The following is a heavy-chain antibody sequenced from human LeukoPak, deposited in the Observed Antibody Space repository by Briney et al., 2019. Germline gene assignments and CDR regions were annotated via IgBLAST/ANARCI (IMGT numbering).Heavy chain of an antibody. CDR3: VKEGEGPSYAPKTGPPT. CDR1: GFSFSSCA. D-gene: IGHD2-2*01. J-gene: IGHJ5*02. V-gene: IGHV3-23*01. CDR2: VSDDGNSR. Sequence: PGGSLRLSCAASGFSFSSCAMIWVRQAPGKGPQWVSGVSDDGNSRYYADSLKGRFTNSRDNSANTVYLQLNNLADEDTDVYYCVKEGEGPSYAPKTGPPTWGQGTLVTVSS.